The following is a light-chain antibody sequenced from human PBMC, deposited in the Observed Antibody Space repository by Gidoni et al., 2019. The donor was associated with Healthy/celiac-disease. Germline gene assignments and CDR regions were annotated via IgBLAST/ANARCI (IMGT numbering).Light chain of an antibody. V-gene: IGKV3-15*01. CDR1: QSVSSN. J-gene: IGKJ2*01. CDR3: QQYNNWPPYT. CDR2: GAS. Sequence: EIVMTQSPATLSVSPGERATLSCRASQSVSSNLAWYQQKPGQAPRLLIYGASTRATGIPARCSGSGSGTEFTITISSLQSEDFVVYYCQQYNNWPPYTFGQGTKLEIK.